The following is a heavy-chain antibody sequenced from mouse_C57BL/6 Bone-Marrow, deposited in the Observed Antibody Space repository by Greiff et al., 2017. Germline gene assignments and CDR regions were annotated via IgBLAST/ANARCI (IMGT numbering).Heavy chain of an antibody. CDR1: GYTFTSYW. CDR2: IYPGSGST. V-gene: IGHV1-55*01. D-gene: IGHD2-4*01. CDR3: ARDRIGGLRND. J-gene: IGHJ2*01. Sequence: QVQLQQPGAELVKPGASVKMSCKASGYTFTSYWLTWVKQRPGQGLEWIGDIYPGSGSTNYNEKFKSKATLTVDTSSSTAYMQISSLTSEDSAVYYCARDRIGGLRNDWGQGTTLTVSS.